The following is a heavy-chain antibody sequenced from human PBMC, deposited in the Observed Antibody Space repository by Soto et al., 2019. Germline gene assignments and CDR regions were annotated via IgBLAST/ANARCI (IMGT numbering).Heavy chain of an antibody. Sequence: APVKVSCKASGYTFTSYGISWVRQAPGQGLEWMGWISPYNFNTNYAQNLQGRVTMTTDTSTSTAYMQLKRLRFGDTAVYYCARDQYDIVGVLAGGDMDVWGQGTRVTVSS. J-gene: IGHJ6*02. V-gene: IGHV1-18*04. CDR3: ARDQYDIVGVLAGGDMDV. CDR1: GYTFTSYG. CDR2: ISPYNFNT. D-gene: IGHD2-2*01.